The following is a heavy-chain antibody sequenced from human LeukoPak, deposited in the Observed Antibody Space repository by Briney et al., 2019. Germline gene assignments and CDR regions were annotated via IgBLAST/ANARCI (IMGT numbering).Heavy chain of an antibody. Sequence: TGGSLRLCCAASGFTFSSYEMNWVRQATGKGLEWVSYISSSGSTIYYADAVKGRFTISRDNAKNSLYLQMNSLRAEDTAVYYCARVGPRYCSGGSCYSHYYYGMDVWGKGTTVTVSS. V-gene: IGHV3-48*03. CDR2: ISSSGSTI. D-gene: IGHD2-15*01. CDR3: ARVGPRYCSGGSCYSHYYYGMDV. J-gene: IGHJ6*04. CDR1: GFTFSSYE.